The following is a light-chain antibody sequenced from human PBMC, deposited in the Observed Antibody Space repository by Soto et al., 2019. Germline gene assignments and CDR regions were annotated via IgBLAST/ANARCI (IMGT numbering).Light chain of an antibody. V-gene: IGLV2-18*01. Sequence: QSALTQPPSASGSPGQSVTIPCAGTSTDVGEYNYVPWYQQHPGKVPKLIIYEARNRPSGVPDRFSGSKSGNTASLTISGLQAADEADYYCSLYTSENTYVFGTGTKLTVL. CDR2: EAR. CDR1: STDVGEYNY. CDR3: SLYTSENTYV. J-gene: IGLJ1*01.